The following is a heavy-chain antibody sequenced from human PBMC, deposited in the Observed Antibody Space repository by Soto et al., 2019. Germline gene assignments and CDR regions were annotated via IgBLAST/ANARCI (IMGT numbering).Heavy chain of an antibody. CDR1: GFSFSSYW. D-gene: IGHD3-10*01. V-gene: IGHV3-7*04. J-gene: IGHJ3*02. CDR3: ARGAGSYFRRVVGAFDI. CDR2: IKQDGIEK. Sequence: GGSLRLSCTASGFSFSSYWMSWVRQAPGKGLEWVANIKQDGIEKYYVDSVKGRFTISRDNAKNSLYLRMNSLRAEDTAVYYCARGAGSYFRRVVGAFDIWGQGTMVTVSS.